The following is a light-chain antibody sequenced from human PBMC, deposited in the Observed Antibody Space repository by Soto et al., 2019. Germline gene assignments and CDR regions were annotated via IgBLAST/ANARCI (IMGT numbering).Light chain of an antibody. CDR3: AVWDDSLRGWV. CDR2: SNN. V-gene: IGLV1-40*01. CDR1: SSNIGAGYD. J-gene: IGLJ3*02. Sequence: QAVVTQPPSVSGAPGQTITISCTGSSSNIGAGYDVHWYQQLPGRAPKLLISSNNERPSGVPDRFSGSKSGTSASLAISGLRSEDEADYYCAVWDDSLRGWVFGGGTKVTVL.